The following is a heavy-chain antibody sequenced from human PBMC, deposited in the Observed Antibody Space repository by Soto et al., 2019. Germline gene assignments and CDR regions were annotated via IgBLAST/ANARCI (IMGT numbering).Heavy chain of an antibody. CDR2: IDKSGGDT. V-gene: IGHV3-23*05. CDR1: GSTFTNYL. J-gene: IGHJ4*02. Sequence: XVFLRLSFAASGSTFTNYLMTWVRQAPGKGLEWVSSIDKSGGDTYYADSVKGRFTISRDNSKNTLYLQMNGLRAEDTALYYCAKDTYSSSWYFWGQGTLVTVSS. CDR3: AKDTYSSSWYF. D-gene: IGHD2-2*01.